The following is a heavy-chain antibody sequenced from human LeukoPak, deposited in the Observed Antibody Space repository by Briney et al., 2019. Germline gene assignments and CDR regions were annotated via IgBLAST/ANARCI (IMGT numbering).Heavy chain of an antibody. CDR3: ARRMTTLDAFDI. CDR2: IYSAGST. V-gene: IGHV3-53*01. Sequence: GGSLRLSCAASGFTVSSNYMSWVRQAPGKGLEWVSVIYSAGSTYYADSVKGRFTISRDNSKNTLFLQMNSLRAGDTAVYYCARRMTTLDAFDIWGQGTMVTVSS. D-gene: IGHD4-11*01. J-gene: IGHJ3*02. CDR1: GFTVSSNY.